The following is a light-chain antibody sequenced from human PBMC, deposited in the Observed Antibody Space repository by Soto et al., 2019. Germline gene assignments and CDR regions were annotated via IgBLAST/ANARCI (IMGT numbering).Light chain of an antibody. CDR2: AAS. CDR3: QQFQKWPLT. J-gene: IGKJ4*01. CDR1: ESASSN. V-gene: IGKV3-15*01. Sequence: EIVMTQSPATVSVSPGERATLSCRASESASSNLAWYQQKPGQAPRLLIYAASTRATGIATRISGSGAGTDFTLTISSLQSEDFVVYYWQQFQKWPLTFGGGTNVEIK.